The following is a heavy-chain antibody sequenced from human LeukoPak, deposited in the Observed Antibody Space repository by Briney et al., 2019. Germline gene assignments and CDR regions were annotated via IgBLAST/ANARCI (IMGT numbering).Heavy chain of an antibody. Sequence: ASVKVSCKASGYTFTTYYMHWVRQAPGQGLEWMGIITPSDGNTIYAQKFQGRVTMTRDMSTSTVYMELSSLRSEDTAVYYCAREPPSSSYFDYWGQGTLVAVSS. J-gene: IGHJ4*02. CDR2: ITPSDGNT. CDR1: GYTFTTYY. D-gene: IGHD2-15*01. V-gene: IGHV1-46*01. CDR3: AREPPSSSYFDY.